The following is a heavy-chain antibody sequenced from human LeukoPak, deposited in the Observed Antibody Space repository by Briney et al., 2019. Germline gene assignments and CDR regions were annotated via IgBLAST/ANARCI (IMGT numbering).Heavy chain of an antibody. Sequence: GASVKVSCKASGYTFTSYYMHWVRQAPGQGLEWMGTINPSGGSTSYAQKFQGRVTMTRDTSTSTVYMELSSLRSEDTAVYYCARHMVRGETVDYWGQGTLVTVSS. J-gene: IGHJ4*02. V-gene: IGHV1-46*01. CDR2: INPSGGST. CDR1: GYTFTSYY. D-gene: IGHD3-10*01. CDR3: ARHMVRGETVDY.